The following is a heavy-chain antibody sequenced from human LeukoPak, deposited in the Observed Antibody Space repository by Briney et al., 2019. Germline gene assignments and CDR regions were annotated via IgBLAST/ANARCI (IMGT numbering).Heavy chain of an antibody. CDR2: ISAYNGNT. V-gene: IGHV1-18*01. Sequence: ASVKVSCKASGYTFTSYGICWVRQAPGQGLEWMGWISAYNGNTNYAQKLQGRVTMTTDISTSTAYMELRSLRSDDTAVYYCARCTGGGSCYGVRYWGQGTLVTVSS. CDR1: GYTFTSYG. CDR3: ARCTGGGSCYGVRY. J-gene: IGHJ4*02. D-gene: IGHD2-15*01.